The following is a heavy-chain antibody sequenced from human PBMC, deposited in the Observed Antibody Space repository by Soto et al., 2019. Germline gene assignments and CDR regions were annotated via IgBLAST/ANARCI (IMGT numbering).Heavy chain of an antibody. Sequence: SETLSLTCAVYGGSLSGYYWSWIRQLPGKGLEWIGEINHSGSTNYNPSLKSRVTISVDTSKNQFSLKLSSVTAADTAVYYCARTENLGYCSSTSCGHNWFDPWGQGTLVTVSS. D-gene: IGHD2-2*01. J-gene: IGHJ5*02. CDR1: GGSLSGYY. V-gene: IGHV4-34*01. CDR3: ARTENLGYCSSTSCGHNWFDP. CDR2: INHSGST.